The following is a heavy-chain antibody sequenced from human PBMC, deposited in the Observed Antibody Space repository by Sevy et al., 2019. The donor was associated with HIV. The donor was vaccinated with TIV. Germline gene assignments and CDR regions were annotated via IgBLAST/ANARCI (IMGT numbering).Heavy chain of an antibody. CDR1: GFTFSSYG. Sequence: GGSLRLSCAASGFTFSSYGMHWVRQAPGKGLERVAVIWYDGSNKYYADSVKGRFTISRDNSKNTLYLQMNSLRAEDTAVYYCARDRPTTGRFDYWGQRTLVTVSS. D-gene: IGHD1-1*01. V-gene: IGHV3-33*01. J-gene: IGHJ4*02. CDR2: IWYDGSNK. CDR3: ARDRPTTGRFDY.